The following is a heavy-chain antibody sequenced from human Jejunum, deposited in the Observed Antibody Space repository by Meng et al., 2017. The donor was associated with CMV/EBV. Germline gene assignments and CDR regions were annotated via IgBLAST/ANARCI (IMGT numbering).Heavy chain of an antibody. Sequence: QITLKESGPTRVKPTQTLTLTCTFSGFSLTTDGVGVAWIRQPPETALAWLALNFWDDDKHYNPSLDSRLAIPKDISRHPVVLSMTNMAPLSPATYYCAYRQGGGSGWNWLGPWGQGILVTVSS. V-gene: IGHV2-5*02. D-gene: IGHD6-19*01. J-gene: IGHJ5*02. CDR3: AYRQGGGSGWNWLGP. CDR1: GFSLTTDGVG. CDR2: NFWDDDK.